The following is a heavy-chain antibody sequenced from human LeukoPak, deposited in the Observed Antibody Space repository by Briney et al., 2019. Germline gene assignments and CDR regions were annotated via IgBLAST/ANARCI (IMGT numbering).Heavy chain of an antibody. D-gene: IGHD1-20*01. J-gene: IGHJ4*02. CDR1: GFTFSSYE. V-gene: IGHV3-48*03. CDR2: ISSSGSTI. CDR3: ARDRAITGSDY. Sequence: GGSLRLSCAASGFTFSSYEMNWVRQAPGKGREWVSYISSSGSTIYYADSVKGRFTISRDNAKNSLYLQMNSLRAEDTPVYYCARDRAITGSDYWGQGTLVTVSS.